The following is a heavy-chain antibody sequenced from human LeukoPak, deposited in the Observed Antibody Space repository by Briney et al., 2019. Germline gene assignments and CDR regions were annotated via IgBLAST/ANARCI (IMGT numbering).Heavy chain of an antibody. CDR1: GYSFTSQY. V-gene: IGHV1-46*01. CDR3: ARSPYEYGSVDY. CDR2: INPSGGST. D-gene: IGHD6-19*01. J-gene: IGHJ4*02. Sequence: ASVKVSCKASGYSFTSQYMHWVRQAPGKGLEWMGIINPSGGSTTYAQKFQGRVTMTRDTSTSTVYMELSSLRSEDTAVYYCARSPYEYGSVDYWGQGTLVTVSS.